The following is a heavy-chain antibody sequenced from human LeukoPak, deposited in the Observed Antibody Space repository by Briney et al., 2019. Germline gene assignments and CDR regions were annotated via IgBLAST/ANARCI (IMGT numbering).Heavy chain of an antibody. CDR3: ARGPSGYHNT. CDR1: GASISSFY. Sequence: SETLSLTCTVSGASISSFYWSWIRQPPGKGLEWIGYIHYSGSTKYNPSLKSRVTISVDTSKNQFSLNLTSVTAADTAVYYCARGPSGYHNTGGQGTLVTVSS. J-gene: IGHJ4*02. V-gene: IGHV4-59*01. CDR2: IHYSGST. D-gene: IGHD5-12*01.